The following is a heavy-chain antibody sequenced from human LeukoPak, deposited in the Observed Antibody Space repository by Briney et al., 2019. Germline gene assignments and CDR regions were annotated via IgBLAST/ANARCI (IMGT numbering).Heavy chain of an antibody. D-gene: IGHD3-9*01. V-gene: IGHV3-21*01. Sequence: GGSLRLSCAASGFTFSSYAMSWVRQAPGKGLEWVSAISGSSSYIYYADSVKGRFTISRDNAKNSLYLQMNSLRAEDTAVYYCVKTGSHDAFDIWGQGTMVTVSS. J-gene: IGHJ3*02. CDR3: VKTGSHDAFDI. CDR2: ISGSSSYI. CDR1: GFTFSSYA.